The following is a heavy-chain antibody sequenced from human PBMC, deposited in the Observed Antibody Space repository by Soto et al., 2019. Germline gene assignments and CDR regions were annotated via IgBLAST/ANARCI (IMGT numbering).Heavy chain of an antibody. D-gene: IGHD3-3*01. CDR1: GFNFYNYA. J-gene: IGHJ5*02. CDR3: VKDLRPNRGWFGP. Sequence: GGSLRLSCAASGFNFYNYAMTWVRQAPGKGLEWVSGISGDGTRTYYGDSVKGWFTISRDNSKNTVFLQMNSLRAEDTALYYCVKDLRPNRGWFGPWGQGTRVTVSS. CDR2: ISGDGTRT. V-gene: IGHV3-23*01.